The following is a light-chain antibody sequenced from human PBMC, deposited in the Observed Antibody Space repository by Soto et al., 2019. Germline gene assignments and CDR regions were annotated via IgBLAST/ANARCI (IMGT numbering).Light chain of an antibody. CDR1: QTISSW. Sequence: DIQMTQSPSTLSGSVGDRVTITCRASQTISSWLAWYQQKPGKAPKLLIYKASTLKSGVPSRFSGSGSGTDFTLTIASLQAEDFATYYCQQSSSTPLTFGGGTKVDIK. CDR3: QQSSSTPLT. J-gene: IGKJ4*01. CDR2: KAS. V-gene: IGKV1-5*03.